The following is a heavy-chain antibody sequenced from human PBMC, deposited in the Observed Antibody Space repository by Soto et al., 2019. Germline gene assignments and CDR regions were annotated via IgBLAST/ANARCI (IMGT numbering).Heavy chain of an antibody. CDR3: ARDLDAAMVVPAYYGMDV. CDR1: GFTFSSYG. D-gene: IGHD5-18*01. CDR2: IWYDGSNK. Sequence: QVQLGESGGGVVQPGRSLRLSCAASGFTFSSYGMHWVRQAPGKGLEWVAVIWYDGSNKYYADSVKGRFTISRDNSKNTLYLQMNRLRAEDTAVYYCARDLDAAMVVPAYYGMDVWAKGTTVTASS. J-gene: IGHJ6*04. V-gene: IGHV3-33*01.